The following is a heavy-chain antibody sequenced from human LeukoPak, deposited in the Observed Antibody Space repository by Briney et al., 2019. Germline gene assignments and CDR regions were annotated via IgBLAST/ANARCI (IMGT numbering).Heavy chain of an antibody. CDR3: ARGLYSSSPQY. V-gene: IGHV3-7*01. D-gene: IGHD6-13*01. J-gene: IGHJ4*02. CDR1: GFTFTSYW. CDR2: IIQDGSEK. Sequence: SGGSLRPSCAASGFTFTSYWMHWVRQAPGKGLEWVASIIQDGSEKNYVDSVKGRFTISRDNAKSSVFLQMNSLRVEDTAVYYCARGLYSSSPQYWGQGILVTVSS.